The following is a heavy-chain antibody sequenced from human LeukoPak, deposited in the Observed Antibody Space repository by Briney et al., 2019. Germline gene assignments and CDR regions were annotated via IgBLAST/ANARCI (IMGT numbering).Heavy chain of an antibody. CDR1: GGSISSSSYY. J-gene: IGHJ5*02. Sequence: SETLSLTCTVPGGSISSSSYYWGWIRQPPGKGLEWIGSIYYSGSTYYNPSLKSRVTISVDTSKNQFSLKLSSVTAADTAVYYCAREIGELDYDFWSGYEDWFDPWGQGTPVTVSS. CDR2: IYYSGST. CDR3: AREIGELDYDFWSGYEDWFDP. V-gene: IGHV4-39*07. D-gene: IGHD3-3*01.